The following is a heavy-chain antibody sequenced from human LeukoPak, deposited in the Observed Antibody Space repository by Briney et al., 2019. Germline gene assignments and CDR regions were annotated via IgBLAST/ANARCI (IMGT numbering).Heavy chain of an antibody. D-gene: IGHD6-13*01. CDR3: ARVYSSSWDFDY. CDR1: GGSISRSSNY. V-gene: IGHV4-39*07. CDR2: IDYSGST. Sequence: SETLSLTCTVSGGSISRSSNYWGWIRQPPGMGLEWIGSIDYSGSTYYNPSLKSRVTISVDTSKNQFSLKLSSVTAADTAVYYCARVYSSSWDFDYWGQGTLVTVSS. J-gene: IGHJ4*02.